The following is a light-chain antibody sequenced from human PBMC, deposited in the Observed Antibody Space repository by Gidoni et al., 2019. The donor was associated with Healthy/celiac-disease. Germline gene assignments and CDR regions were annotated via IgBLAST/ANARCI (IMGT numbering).Light chain of an antibody. CDR1: QSISSY. CDR2: AAS. CDR3: QQCYSTPCT. V-gene: IGKV1-39*01. J-gene: IGKJ2*02. Sequence: DIQMTQSPSSLSASVGDRVTITCRASQSISSYLNWYQQKPGKAPKLLIYAASSVQSGVPSRFSGSGSGTDFTLTISSLQPEDFATYYCQQCYSTPCTFXQXTKLEIK.